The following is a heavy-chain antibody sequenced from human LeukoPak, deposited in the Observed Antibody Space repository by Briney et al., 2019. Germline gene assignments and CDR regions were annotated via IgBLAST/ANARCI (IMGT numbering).Heavy chain of an antibody. Sequence: ASVKVSCKASGYTFTSYGISWVRQAPGQGLEWMGWISAYNGNTNYAQKLQGRVTMTTDTSTSTAYMELRSLRSDDTAVYYCARARVVPAALTSWFAPGGQETLVPVPS. J-gene: IGHJ5*02. V-gene: IGHV1-18*01. D-gene: IGHD2-2*01. CDR1: GYTFTSYG. CDR2: ISAYNGNT. CDR3: ARARVVPAALTSWFAP.